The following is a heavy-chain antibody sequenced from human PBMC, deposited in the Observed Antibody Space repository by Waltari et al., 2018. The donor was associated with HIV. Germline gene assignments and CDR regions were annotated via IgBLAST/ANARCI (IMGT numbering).Heavy chain of an antibody. CDR2: ISSSGDDI. J-gene: IGHJ6*02. CDR3: AKFTSCRGNTCSYGMQV. D-gene: IGHD2-2*01. CDR1: GFTFRSYY. Sequence: EEQLVESGGGLVKPGGSLRLSCAVSGFTFRSYYMHWFRQAPGKGLEWVSYISSSGDDIYYADSVKGRFTISRDNANNSLFLQMSSLRAEDTAVYYCAKFTSCRGNTCSYGMQVWGQGTTVIVS. V-gene: IGHV3-21*06.